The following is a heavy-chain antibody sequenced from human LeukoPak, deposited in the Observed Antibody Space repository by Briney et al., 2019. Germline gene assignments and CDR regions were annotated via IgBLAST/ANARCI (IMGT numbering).Heavy chain of an antibody. CDR2: IKAKIHGKTI. J-gene: IGHJ4*02. D-gene: IGHD4-11*01. V-gene: IGHV3-15*01. Sequence: GGSLRLSCAASGITLSDFWFSWVRQAPGKGLEWVARIKAKIHGKTIDYAAPVRGRFIISRDDSRNTVYLQMNSLRAEDTAVYYCARDGTVTYYFDYWGQGTLVTVSS. CDR3: ARDGTVTYYFDY. CDR1: GITLSDFW.